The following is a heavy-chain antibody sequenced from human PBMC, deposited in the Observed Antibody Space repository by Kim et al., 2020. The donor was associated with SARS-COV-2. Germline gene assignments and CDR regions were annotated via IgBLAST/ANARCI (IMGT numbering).Heavy chain of an antibody. CDR2: FDPEDGET. V-gene: IGHV1-24*01. D-gene: IGHD1-26*01. CDR1: GYTLTELS. Sequence: ASVKVSCKVSGYTLTELSMHWVRQAPGKGLEWMGGFDPEDGETIYAQKFQGRVTMTEDTSTDTAYMELSSLRSEDTAVYYCATDQMGAANYYYYGMDVWGQGTTVTVSS. J-gene: IGHJ6*02. CDR3: ATDQMGAANYYYYGMDV.